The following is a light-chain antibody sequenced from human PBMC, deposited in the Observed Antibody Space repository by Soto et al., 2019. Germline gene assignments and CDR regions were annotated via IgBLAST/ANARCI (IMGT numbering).Light chain of an antibody. CDR3: QKYNSAQWT. V-gene: IGKV1-27*01. CDR2: AAS. J-gene: IGKJ1*01. Sequence: DIQMTQSPSSLSTSVGDRVTITCRASQGISNYLAWYQQKPGKVPKLLIYAASTLQSGVPSRFSGSGSGTDFTLTISSLQPEDVATYYCQKYNSAQWTFGQGNKVEIK. CDR1: QGISNY.